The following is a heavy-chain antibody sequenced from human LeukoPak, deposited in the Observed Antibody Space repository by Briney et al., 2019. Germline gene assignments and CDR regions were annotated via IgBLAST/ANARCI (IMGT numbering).Heavy chain of an antibody. Sequence: ASVTVSCKASGYTFTGYYMHWVRQAPGQGLEWMGWINPNSGGTNYAQKFQGRVTMTRDTSINTAYMELSRLRSDDTAVFYCARDERYDSSGYPFDYWGQGTLVTVSS. V-gene: IGHV1-2*02. CDR2: INPNSGGT. CDR1: GYTFTGYY. J-gene: IGHJ4*02. CDR3: ARDERYDSSGYPFDY. D-gene: IGHD3-22*01.